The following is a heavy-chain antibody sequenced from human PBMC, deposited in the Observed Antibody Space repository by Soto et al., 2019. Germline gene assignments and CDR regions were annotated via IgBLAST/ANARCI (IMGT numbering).Heavy chain of an antibody. D-gene: IGHD2-15*01. Sequence: QVHLVQSGAEVKKPGSSVKVSCKASGGTFSSYAISWVRQAPGQGLEWMGGIIPIFGTANYAQKFQGRVTITADKSTSTAYMELSSLRSEDTAVYYCAREGGFMRAADYYYYYGMDVWGQGTTVTVSS. V-gene: IGHV1-69*06. J-gene: IGHJ6*02. CDR2: IIPIFGTA. CDR1: GGTFSSYA. CDR3: AREGGFMRAADYYYYYGMDV.